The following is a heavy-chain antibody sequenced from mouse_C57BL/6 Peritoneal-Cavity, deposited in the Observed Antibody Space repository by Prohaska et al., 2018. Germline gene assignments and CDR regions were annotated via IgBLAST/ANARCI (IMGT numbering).Heavy chain of an antibody. CDR2: LITYSGVP. J-gene: IGHJ4*01. D-gene: IGHD1-1*02. V-gene: IGHV9-3*01. CDR3: ARGVAVATDAMDY. CDR1: GYTFTTYG. Sequence: QIQLVQSGPELKKPGETVKISCKASGYTFTTYGMSWVKQAPGKGLNWMGWLITYSGVPTYSDDFNGRFAFSLETSASTAYLQINNLKNEDTATYFCARGVAVATDAMDYWGQGTSVTVSS.